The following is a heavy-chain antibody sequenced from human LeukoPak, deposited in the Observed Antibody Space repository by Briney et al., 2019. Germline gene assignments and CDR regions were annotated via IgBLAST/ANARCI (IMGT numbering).Heavy chain of an antibody. CDR1: GFTVSSNY. D-gene: IGHD3-10*01. CDR3: TTGSVRGVMDY. V-gene: IGHV3-53*01. J-gene: IGHJ4*02. CDR2: IYSGGNT. Sequence: GGSLRLSCAASGFTVSSNYMSWVRQAPGKGLEWVSIIYSGGNTYYADSVKGRFTISRDNSKNTLYLQMNSLKTEDTAVYYCTTGSVRGVMDYWGQGTLVTVSS.